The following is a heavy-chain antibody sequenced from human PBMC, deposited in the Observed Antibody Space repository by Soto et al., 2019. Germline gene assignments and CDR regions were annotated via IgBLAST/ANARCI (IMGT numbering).Heavy chain of an antibody. CDR3: ARESGDWPLNWFDP. Sequence: GGSLRLSXAASGFNFTDHWMHWVRQTPGKGLVWVSRITSDGKSKAYAESVKGRFAISRDNAKNTVYLQMNGLTVEDTAVYYCARESGDWPLNWFDPWGQGTLVTVSS. CDR2: ITSDGKSK. D-gene: IGHD2-21*02. CDR1: GFNFTDHW. J-gene: IGHJ5*02. V-gene: IGHV3-74*01.